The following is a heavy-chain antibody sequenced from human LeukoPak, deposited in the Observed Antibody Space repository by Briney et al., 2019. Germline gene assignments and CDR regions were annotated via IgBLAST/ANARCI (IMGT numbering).Heavy chain of an antibody. J-gene: IGHJ4*02. V-gene: IGHV4-59*08. CDR3: ARHGGSSGWPDFDY. D-gene: IGHD6-19*01. Sequence: SETLSLTCTVSGGSISSYYWSWIRQPPGKGLEWIGYIYYSGSTNYNPSLKSRVTISVDTSKNQFSLKLSSVTAADTAVYYCARHGGSSGWPDFDYRGQGTLVTVSS. CDR1: GGSISSYY. CDR2: IYYSGST.